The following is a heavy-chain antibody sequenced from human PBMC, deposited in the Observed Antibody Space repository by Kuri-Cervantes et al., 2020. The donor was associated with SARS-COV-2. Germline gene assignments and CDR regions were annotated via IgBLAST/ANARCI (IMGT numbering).Heavy chain of an antibody. CDR3: ARLFWNRGRSFDY. V-gene: IGHV1-18*01. CDR1: GYTLSDYG. Sequence: ASVKVSCKASGYTLSDYGINWLRQAPGQGLEWMGWISVYNGNTNYAQKFQGRVTITTDTSTNTAYMQLRILRSDDAAVYYCARLFWNRGRSFDYWGQGTLVTVSS. D-gene: IGHD3-3*01. CDR2: ISVYNGNT. J-gene: IGHJ4*02.